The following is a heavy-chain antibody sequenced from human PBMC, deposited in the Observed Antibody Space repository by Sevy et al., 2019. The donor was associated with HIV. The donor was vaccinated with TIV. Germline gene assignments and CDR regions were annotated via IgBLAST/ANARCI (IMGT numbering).Heavy chain of an antibody. Sequence: SETLSLTCTVSGGSITSLYWNWIRQPPGKGLEWIANIYYNGHINYNPSLKSRFTLSLDTSKNQFSRRLSSVTAADTAMYYCAGGNAWGRGYSWGQGTLVTVSS. CDR3: AGGNAWGRGYS. V-gene: IGHV4-59*08. CDR2: IYYNGHI. D-gene: IGHD1-26*01. J-gene: IGHJ4*02. CDR1: GGSITSLY.